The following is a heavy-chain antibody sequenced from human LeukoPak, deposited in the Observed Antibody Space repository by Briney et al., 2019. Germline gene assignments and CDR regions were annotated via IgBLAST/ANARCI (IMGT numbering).Heavy chain of an antibody. CDR3: ARDLGTTNYYFDY. D-gene: IGHD1-26*01. J-gene: IGHJ4*02. V-gene: IGHV3-33*01. Sequence: GGSLRLSCAASGFTFSYYGFHWVRQAPDNGLEWVALIWYDGSNKYYADSVKGRFTISRDNSKNTLYLQMNSLRAEDTAVYYCARDLGTTNYYFDYWGQGTLVTVSS. CDR2: IWYDGSNK. CDR1: GFTFSYYG.